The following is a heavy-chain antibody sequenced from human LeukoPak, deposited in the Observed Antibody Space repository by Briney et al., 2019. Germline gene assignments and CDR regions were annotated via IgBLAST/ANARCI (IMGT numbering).Heavy chain of an antibody. V-gene: IGHV3-21*01. CDR3: ARDSGYDGGDY. CDR2: ISSSSSYI. J-gene: IGHJ4*02. Sequence: GGSLRLSCAASGFSFRSYSMNWVRQAPGKGLEWVSSISSSSSYIYYADSVKGRFTISRDNAKNSPYLQMNSLRAEDTAVYYCARDSGYDGGDYWGQGTLVTVSS. CDR1: GFSFRSYS. D-gene: IGHD5-12*01.